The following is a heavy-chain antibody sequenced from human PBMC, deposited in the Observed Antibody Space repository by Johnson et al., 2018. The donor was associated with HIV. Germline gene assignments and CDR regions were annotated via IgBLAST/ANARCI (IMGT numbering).Heavy chain of an antibody. J-gene: IGHJ3*02. CDR1: GFTFSRYA. Sequence: VQLVESGGGVVQPGRSLRLSCAASGFTFSRYAMHWVRQAPGKGLEWVANIKQDGSEKYYVDSVKGRFTISRDNAKNSLYLQMNSLRAEDTAVYYCAKEGQLGDAFDIWGQGTMVTVSS. CDR2: IKQDGSEK. V-gene: IGHV3-7*04. D-gene: IGHD6-6*01. CDR3: AKEGQLGDAFDI.